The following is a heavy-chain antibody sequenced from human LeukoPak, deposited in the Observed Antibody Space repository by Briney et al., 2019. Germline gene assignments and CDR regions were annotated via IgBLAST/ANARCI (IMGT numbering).Heavy chain of an antibody. Sequence: ASETQSLTCSVSGFTISNAYYWAWIRQPPGKGLEWIGYISYIGSTNYNPSLKSRVTISIDTSKNQFSLKLSSVTAADTAVYYCARDPTTVTKGLDIWGQGTMVTVSS. CDR1: GFTISNAYY. CDR3: ARDPTTVTKGLDI. CDR2: ISYIGST. J-gene: IGHJ3*02. V-gene: IGHV4-61*01. D-gene: IGHD4-17*01.